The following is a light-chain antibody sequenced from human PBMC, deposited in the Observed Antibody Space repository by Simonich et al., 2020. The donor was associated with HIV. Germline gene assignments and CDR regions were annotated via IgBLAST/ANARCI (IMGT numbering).Light chain of an antibody. CDR2: CAS. Sequence: EIVLTQSPATLSLSPGERATLSCRASQSVSSYLAWYQQKPGQGPRLLIYCASTRAPGIPARFSGSGSGTEFTLTISSMQSEDFAVYYCQQYNNWPPGTFGQGTKVEIK. J-gene: IGKJ1*01. CDR3: QQYNNWPPGT. CDR1: QSVSSY. V-gene: IGKV3-15*01.